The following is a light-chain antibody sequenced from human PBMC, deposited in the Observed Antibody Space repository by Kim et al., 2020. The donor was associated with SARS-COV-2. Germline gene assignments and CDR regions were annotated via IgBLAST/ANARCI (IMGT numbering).Light chain of an antibody. CDR3: QQSYSTPPENS. CDR2: AAS. V-gene: IGKV1-39*01. CDR1: QSISSY. Sequence: SVGDRVTITCRASQSISSYLNWYQQKPGKAPKLLIYAASRLQSGVPSRFSGSGSGTDFTLTISSLQPEDFATYYCQQSYSTPPENSFGQGTKLEI. J-gene: IGKJ2*03.